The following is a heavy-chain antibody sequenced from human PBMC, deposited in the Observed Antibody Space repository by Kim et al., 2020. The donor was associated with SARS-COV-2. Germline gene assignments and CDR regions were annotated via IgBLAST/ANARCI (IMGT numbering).Heavy chain of an antibody. CDR3: AKSKRTRHDAFDI. V-gene: IGHV3-23*01. D-gene: IGHD6-6*01. J-gene: IGHJ3*02. Sequence: ADSVKGRFTISRDNSKNTLYLQMNSLRAEDTAVYYCAKSKRTRHDAFDIWGQGTMVTVSS.